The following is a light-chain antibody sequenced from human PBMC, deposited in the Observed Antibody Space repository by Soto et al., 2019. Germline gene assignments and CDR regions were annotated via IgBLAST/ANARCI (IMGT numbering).Light chain of an antibody. Sequence: QSALTQPASVSGSPGQSITISCTGTSCDVGGYNYVSWYQQHPGKAPKLMIYEVSNRPSGVSNRFSGSKSGNTASLTISGLQAEDEAAYYCSSYTSSSTPNRVFGGGTQLTA. CDR2: EVS. J-gene: IGLJ7*02. CDR1: SCDVGGYNY. CDR3: SSYTSSSTPNRV. V-gene: IGLV2-14*01.